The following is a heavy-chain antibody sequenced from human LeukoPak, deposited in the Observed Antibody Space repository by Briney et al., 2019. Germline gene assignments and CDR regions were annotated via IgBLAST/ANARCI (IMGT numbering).Heavy chain of an antibody. V-gene: IGHV3-7*01. Sequence: GGSLRLSCAASGFTFSSYWLTWVRQAPGKGLEWVANIKPDGTKQTYVDSVKGRFTIYRDNARNLLYLQMNSLRVEDAGIYYCAGPPQASAFDIWGQGTLVTVSS. J-gene: IGHJ3*02. CDR1: GFTFSSYW. CDR2: IKPDGTKQ. CDR3: AGPPQASAFDI.